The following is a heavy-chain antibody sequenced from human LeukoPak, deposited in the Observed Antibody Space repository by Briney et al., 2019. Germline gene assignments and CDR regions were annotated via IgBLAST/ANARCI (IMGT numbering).Heavy chain of an antibody. D-gene: IGHD3-9*01. CDR2: ICYGGSNK. Sequence: PGGSLRLSCAASGFTFRNYWMHWVRQAPGKGLEWVTVICYGGSNKYYADSVKGLFTISRDNYNNPLYLQINRMSADDTAVYYCAGDILTSKKVLDSWGQGTLVTVSS. J-gene: IGHJ4*02. V-gene: IGHV3-30*03. CDR1: GFTFRNYW. CDR3: AGDILTSKKVLDS.